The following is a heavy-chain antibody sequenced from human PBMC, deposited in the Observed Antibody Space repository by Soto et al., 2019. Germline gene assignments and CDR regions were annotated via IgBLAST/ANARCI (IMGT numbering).Heavy chain of an antibody. Sequence: EVQLVESGGGLVQPGGSLRLSCAASGFTFSSYWMSWVRQAPGKGLEWVAHTRQDGGQEYYVDSVTGRFTISRDNAKNSLYLQMNSLRVEDTAVYYCARYPNPTVAGLPFDLWGQGTLVTVSS. J-gene: IGHJ4*02. CDR2: TRQDGGQE. D-gene: IGHD6-19*01. CDR1: GFTFSSYW. V-gene: IGHV3-7*03. CDR3: ARYPNPTVAGLPFDL.